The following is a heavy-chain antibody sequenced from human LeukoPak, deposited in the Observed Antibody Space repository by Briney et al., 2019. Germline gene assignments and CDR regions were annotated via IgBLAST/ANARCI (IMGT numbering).Heavy chain of an antibody. Sequence: ASVTVSCKASGYTFTSYGISWVRQAPGQGLEWMGWISAYNGNTNYAQKLQGRVTMTTDTSTSTAYMELRSLRSDDTAVYYCARDQRYYYDSSGYYPDYWGQGTLVTVSS. CDR2: ISAYNGNT. CDR1: GYTFTSYG. CDR3: ARDQRYYYDSSGYYPDY. D-gene: IGHD3-22*01. V-gene: IGHV1-18*01. J-gene: IGHJ4*02.